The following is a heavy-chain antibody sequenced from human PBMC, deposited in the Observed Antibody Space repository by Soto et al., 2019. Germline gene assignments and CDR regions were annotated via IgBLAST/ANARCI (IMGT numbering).Heavy chain of an antibody. CDR3: TRALSGSYDY. Sequence: SQTLSLTCVISGDSVSSKSAAWNWIRQSPSRGLEWLGRTFYRSKWSTDYAVSVKSRITISPDTSKNQFSLQLNSVTPEDTAVYYCTRALSGSYDYWGQGTLVTVSS. V-gene: IGHV6-1*01. J-gene: IGHJ4*02. CDR1: GDSVSSKSAA. D-gene: IGHD1-26*01. CDR2: TFYRSKWST.